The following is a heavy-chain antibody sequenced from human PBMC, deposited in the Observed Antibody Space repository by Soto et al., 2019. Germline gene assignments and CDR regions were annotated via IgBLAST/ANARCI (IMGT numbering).Heavy chain of an antibody. V-gene: IGHV1-18*01. Sequence: QVHLVQSGAEVKKPGASVKVSCKASGYTFTSYGITWVRQAPGQGLEWMGWISAHNGNTDHAQKLQGSVIVTRDPSTSTAYMELRGLISDDTAGYYCARGRYGDYWGQGALVTVSS. CDR2: ISAHNGNT. D-gene: IGHD1-1*01. J-gene: IGHJ4*02. CDR3: ARGRYGDY. CDR1: GYTFTSYG.